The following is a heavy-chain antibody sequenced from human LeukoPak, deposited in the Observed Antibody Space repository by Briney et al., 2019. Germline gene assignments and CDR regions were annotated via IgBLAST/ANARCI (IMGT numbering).Heavy chain of an antibody. CDR1: GFTFDDYA. CDR2: ISGDGGST. V-gene: IGHV3-43*02. D-gene: IGHD3-10*01. J-gene: IGHJ6*03. CDR3: AKGPGSNYYMDV. Sequence: GGSLRLSCAASGFTFDDYAMHWVRQAPGKGLEWVSLISGDGGSTYYADSVKGRFTISRDNGKNSLYLQMNSLRTEDTALYYCAKGPGSNYYMDVWGKGTTVTVSS.